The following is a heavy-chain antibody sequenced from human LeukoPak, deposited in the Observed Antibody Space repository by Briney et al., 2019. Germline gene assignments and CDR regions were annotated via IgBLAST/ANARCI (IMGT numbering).Heavy chain of an antibody. V-gene: IGHV3-30*19. CDR2: IWYDGSNK. CDR3: ARDPYYDSSGYPTQFDY. CDR1: GFTFSSYG. Sequence: PGRSLRLSCAASGFTFSSYGMHWVRQAPGKGLEWVAVIWYDGSNKYYADSVKGRFTISRDNSKNTLYLQMNSLRAEDTAVYYCARDPYYDSSGYPTQFDYWGQGTLVTVSS. D-gene: IGHD3-22*01. J-gene: IGHJ4*02.